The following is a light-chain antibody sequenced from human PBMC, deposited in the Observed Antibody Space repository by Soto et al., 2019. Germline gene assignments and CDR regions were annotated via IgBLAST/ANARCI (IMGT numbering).Light chain of an antibody. Sequence: EVVLTQSPGTLSLSPGERTTPSCRASQTVNSNSLAWYQQKPGQAPRLLIYGASTRATGIPARFSGSGSGTEFTLTISSLQSEDFAVYYCQQYKNWPLTFGGGTKVDI. CDR3: QQYKNWPLT. V-gene: IGKV3-15*01. J-gene: IGKJ4*01. CDR2: GAS. CDR1: QTVNSN.